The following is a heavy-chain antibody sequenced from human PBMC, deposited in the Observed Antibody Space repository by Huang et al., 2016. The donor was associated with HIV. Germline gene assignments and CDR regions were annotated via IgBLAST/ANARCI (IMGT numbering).Heavy chain of an antibody. D-gene: IGHD3-22*01. V-gene: IGHV4-34*01. CDR3: ARNYDSSGYDAFDI. J-gene: IGHJ3*02. CDR2: INHSGST. Sequence: QVQLHQWGAGLLKPSETLSLTCAVYGGSLSGAYWSWIRQPPGKGLEWIGEINHSGSTNYNPSLKSRVSVSVDMSKNQFSLKLSSVIAADTAMYYCARNYDSSGYDAFDIWGQGTMVIVSS. CDR1: GGSLSGAY.